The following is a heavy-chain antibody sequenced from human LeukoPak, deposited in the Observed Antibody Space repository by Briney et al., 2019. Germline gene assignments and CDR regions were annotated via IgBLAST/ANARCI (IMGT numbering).Heavy chain of an antibody. V-gene: IGHV4-59*01. D-gene: IGHD2/OR15-2a*01. CDR2: IYYSGST. CDR3: ARGRVIHFDY. CDR1: GGSISSYY. J-gene: IGHJ4*02. Sequence: SETLSLTCTVSGGSISSYYWSWIRQPPGKGLEWIGYIYYSGSTNHNPSLNSRVTISVDTSKNQFSLKLSSVTAADTAVYYCARGRVIHFDYWGQGTLVTVSS.